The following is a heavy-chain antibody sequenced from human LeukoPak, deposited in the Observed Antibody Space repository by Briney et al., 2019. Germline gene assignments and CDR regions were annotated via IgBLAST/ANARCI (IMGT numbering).Heavy chain of an antibody. CDR3: ARALTAPLYYFDY. CDR2: ISSSGSTI. CDR1: GVTFSDYY. Sequence: GGSLRLSCVASGVTFSDYYMSWIRQAPGKGLEWVSYISSSGSTIYYADSVKGRHTISRDNAKNSLYLRMNSLRAEGTAVYYCARALTAPLYYFDYWGQGTLVTVSS. D-gene: IGHD3-16*01. V-gene: IGHV3-11*01. J-gene: IGHJ4*02.